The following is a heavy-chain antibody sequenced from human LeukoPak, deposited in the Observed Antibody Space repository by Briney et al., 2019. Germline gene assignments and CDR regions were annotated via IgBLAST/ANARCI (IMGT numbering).Heavy chain of an antibody. V-gene: IGHV3-21*01. Sequence: GGSLRLSCAASGFTFRKYAMSWVRQAPGKGLEWVSSISSSSSYIYYADSVKGRFTISRDNAKNSLYLQMNSLRAEDTAVYYCARITRVVITKEYYMDVWGKGTTVTASS. CDR3: ARITRVVITKEYYMDV. J-gene: IGHJ6*03. CDR1: GFTFRKYA. D-gene: IGHD3-22*01. CDR2: ISSSSSYI.